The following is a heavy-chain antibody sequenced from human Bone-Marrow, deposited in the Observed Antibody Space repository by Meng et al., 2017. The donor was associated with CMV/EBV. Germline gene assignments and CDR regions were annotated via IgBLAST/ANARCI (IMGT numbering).Heavy chain of an antibody. J-gene: IGHJ5*02. V-gene: IGHV3-30*02. CDR1: GFTLSGYG. CDR3: ARHRTIFGVVINRRNQEQRRDWFDP. CDR2: MRYDGGNK. Sequence: GESLKISCAASGFTLSGYGMHWVRQAPGKGLEWVAFMRYDGGNKYYADSVKGRFTISRDNSKNTVYLQMNSLRAEDTAVYYCARHRTIFGVVINRRNQEQRRDWFDPWGQGTLVTVSS. D-gene: IGHD3-3*01.